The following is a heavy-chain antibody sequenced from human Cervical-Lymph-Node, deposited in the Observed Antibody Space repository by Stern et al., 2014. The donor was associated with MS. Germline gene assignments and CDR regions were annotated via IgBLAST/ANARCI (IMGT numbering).Heavy chain of an antibody. CDR3: ARGYPFFDN. D-gene: IGHD2-15*01. CDR1: GYTFTGFF. J-gene: IGHJ4*02. CDR2: INPNTGVT. V-gene: IGHV1-2*04. Sequence: VHLVESGAEVKKPGASVKVSCTASGYTFTGFFLHWVRQAPGQGLAWVGWINPNTGVTKSAQKFQGWVTLTRDTSINTVYMELNRLKSDDTAVFYCARGYPFFDNWGQGTLVTVSS.